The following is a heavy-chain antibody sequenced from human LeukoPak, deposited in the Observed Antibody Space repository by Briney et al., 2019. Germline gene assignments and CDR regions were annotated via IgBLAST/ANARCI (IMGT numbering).Heavy chain of an antibody. CDR3: AKDLGGNLGFGELGGMDV. V-gene: IGHV3-43*02. J-gene: IGHJ6*02. D-gene: IGHD3-10*01. CDR1: GFTFDDYA. Sequence: GGSLRLSCAASGFTFDDYAMRWVRQAPGKGLEWVSLISGDAGSTYYADSVKGRFTISRDNNKNSLYLQMNSLKTEDTALYYCAKDLGGNLGFGELGGMDVWGQGTTVTVSS. CDR2: ISGDAGST.